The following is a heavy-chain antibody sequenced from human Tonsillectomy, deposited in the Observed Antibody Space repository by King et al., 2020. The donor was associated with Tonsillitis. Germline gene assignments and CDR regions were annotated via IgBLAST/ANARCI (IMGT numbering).Heavy chain of an antibody. D-gene: IGHD4-17*01. CDR3: ARDKYGDYTLDY. CDR2: ISSSSYI. V-gene: IGHV3-21*01. CDR1: GFTFNNYG. J-gene: IGHJ4*02. Sequence: VQLVESGGGLVKPWGSLRLSCAASGFTFNNYGMNWVRQAPGKGLEWVSSISSSSYINYADSVKGRFTISRDNAKNSLYLQINSLRVEDTALYFCARDKYGDYTLDYWGLGTLVTVSS.